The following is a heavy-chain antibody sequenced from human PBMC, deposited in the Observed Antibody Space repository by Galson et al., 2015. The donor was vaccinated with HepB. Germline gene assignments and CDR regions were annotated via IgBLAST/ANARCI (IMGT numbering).Heavy chain of an antibody. CDR1: GFTFRSYW. V-gene: IGHV3-74*01. CDR3: ARLIHFLGIGVDY. D-gene: IGHD7-27*01. Sequence: SLRLSCAASGFTFRSYWMHWVRQAPGKGPVWVSRISSDGSSISYADSVKGRFTTSRDNAKNTLYLQMNSLRAEDTAVYYCARLIHFLGIGVDYWGQGTLVTVSS. J-gene: IGHJ4*02. CDR2: ISSDGSSI.